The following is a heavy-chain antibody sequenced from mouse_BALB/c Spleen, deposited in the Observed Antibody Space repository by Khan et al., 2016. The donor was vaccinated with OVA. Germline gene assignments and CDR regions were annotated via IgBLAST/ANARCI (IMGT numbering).Heavy chain of an antibody. CDR1: GYSITSDYA. Sequence: EVQLQESGPGLVKPSQSLSLTCTVTGYSITSDYAWNWIRQFPGNKLEWMGYISYSGSTSYNPSLKSRLSITRDTSKHQFFLTLNAVTTEYTATDYCARGRGNMDYWGQGTSVTVSS. V-gene: IGHV3-2*02. D-gene: IGHD2-1*01. CDR2: ISYSGST. CDR3: ARGRGNMDY. J-gene: IGHJ4*01.